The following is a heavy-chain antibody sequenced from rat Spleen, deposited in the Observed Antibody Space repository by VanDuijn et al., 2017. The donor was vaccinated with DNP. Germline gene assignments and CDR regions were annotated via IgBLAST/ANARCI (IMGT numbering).Heavy chain of an antibody. CDR3: TTEGTTGITTFDY. D-gene: IGHD1-9*01. CDR2: ISTSGGST. CDR1: GFPFNNYG. J-gene: IGHJ2*01. Sequence: EVQLVESGGGLVQPGRSLKLSCAASGFPFNNYGMAWVRQAPKKGLEWVATISTSGGSTFYRDSVKGRFTISRDNAKSTLYLQMDSLRSEYTATYYCTTEGTTGITTFDYWGQGVMVTVSS. V-gene: IGHV5-27*01.